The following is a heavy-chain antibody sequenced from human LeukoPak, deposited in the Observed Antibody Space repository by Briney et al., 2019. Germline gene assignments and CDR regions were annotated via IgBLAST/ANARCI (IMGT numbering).Heavy chain of an antibody. CDR3: ATDFNRGFDP. V-gene: IGHV3-11*04. J-gene: IGHJ5*02. CDR2: ISSSSGII. Sequence: GGSLRLSCAASGFTFSDYYMSWIRQAPGKGLEWVSFISSSSGIIYYADSVKGRFTISRDNAKNSLYLQMDSLRVEDTAVYYCATDFNRGFDPWGQGTLVTVSS. CDR1: GFTFSDYY.